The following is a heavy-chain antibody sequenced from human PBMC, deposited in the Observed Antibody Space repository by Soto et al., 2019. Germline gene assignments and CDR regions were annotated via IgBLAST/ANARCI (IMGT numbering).Heavy chain of an antibody. Sequence: QSQTLSLTCAISGDSVSSNSAAWNWIRQSPSRGLEWLGRTYYRSKWYNDYAVSVKSRITINPDTSKNQFSLQLNSVTPEDTAVYYCASSAGLAAAGTGYYYYYYMDVWGKGTTVTVSS. D-gene: IGHD6-13*01. V-gene: IGHV6-1*01. CDR2: TYYRSKWYN. CDR3: ASSAGLAAAGTGYYYYYYMDV. J-gene: IGHJ6*03. CDR1: GDSVSSNSAA.